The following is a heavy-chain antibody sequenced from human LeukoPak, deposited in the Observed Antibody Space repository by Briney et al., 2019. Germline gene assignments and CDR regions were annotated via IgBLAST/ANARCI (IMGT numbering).Heavy chain of an antibody. Sequence: ASVKVSCKASGGTFSSYAISWVRQAPGQGLEWMGRIIPTLGIANYAQKFQGRVTITADKSTSTAYMELSSLRSEDTAVYYCARDPGYYDSSGYYHYYFDYWGQGTLVTVSS. D-gene: IGHD3-22*01. CDR1: GGTFSSYA. J-gene: IGHJ4*02. CDR2: IIPTLGIA. V-gene: IGHV1-69*04. CDR3: ARDPGYYDSSGYYHYYFDY.